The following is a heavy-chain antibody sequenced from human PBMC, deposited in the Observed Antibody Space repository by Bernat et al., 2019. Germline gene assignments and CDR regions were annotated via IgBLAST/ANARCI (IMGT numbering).Heavy chain of an antibody. Sequence: EVQLVESGGGLVQPGGSLRLSCAASGFTFSSYAMHWVRQAPGKGLEYVSAISSNGGSTYYANSVKGRFTISRDNSKNTLYLQMGSLRVEDMAVYYCARQMTTVKSYYGMDVWGQGTTVTVSS. D-gene: IGHD4-17*01. V-gene: IGHV3-64*01. CDR3: ARQMTTVKSYYGMDV. CDR2: ISSNGGST. CDR1: GFTFSSYA. J-gene: IGHJ6*02.